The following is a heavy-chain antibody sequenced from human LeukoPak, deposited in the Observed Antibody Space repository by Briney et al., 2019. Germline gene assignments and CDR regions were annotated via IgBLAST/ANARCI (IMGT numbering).Heavy chain of an antibody. CDR2: INPSGGST. CDR1: GYTFTSYY. J-gene: IGHJ4*02. Sequence: ASVRVSCKASGYTFTSYYMHWVRQAPGQGLEWMGIINPSGGSTSYAQKFQGRVTMTRDTSTSTVYMELSSLRSEDTAVHYCARQDSSGYYYVSIVDYWGQGTLVTVSS. D-gene: IGHD3-22*01. CDR3: ARQDSSGYYYVSIVDY. V-gene: IGHV1-46*01.